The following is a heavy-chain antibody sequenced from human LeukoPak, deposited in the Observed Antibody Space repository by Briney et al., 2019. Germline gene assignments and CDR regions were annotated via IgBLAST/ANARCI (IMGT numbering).Heavy chain of an antibody. J-gene: IGHJ5*02. CDR2: IDSSGGYM. V-gene: IGHV3-21*01. Sequence: GGSLRLSCEASGFTFNTYSMNWARQAPGKGLEWVSSIDSSGGYMFYADSVKGRFTISRDNAKNTLNLQMNSLRAEDTAVYYCARDLGQYYDTSDNWFDPWGQGTLVTVSS. D-gene: IGHD3-22*01. CDR3: ARDLGQYYDTSDNWFDP. CDR1: GFTFNTYS.